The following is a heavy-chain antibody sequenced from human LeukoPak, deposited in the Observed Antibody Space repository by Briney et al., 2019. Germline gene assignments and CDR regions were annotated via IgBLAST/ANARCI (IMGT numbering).Heavy chain of an antibody. J-gene: IGHJ4*02. CDR3: AREGGPYRPLDY. CDR1: GFTFRSYA. V-gene: IGHV4-4*02. CDR2: VNLQGRT. Sequence: PGGSLRLSCEASGFTFRSYAMNWVRQPPGKGLEWIGEVNLQGRTNYNPSLMGRVAISVDTSENHVSLQLTSVTAADTAVYYCAREGGPYRPLDYSGQGILVTVSS.